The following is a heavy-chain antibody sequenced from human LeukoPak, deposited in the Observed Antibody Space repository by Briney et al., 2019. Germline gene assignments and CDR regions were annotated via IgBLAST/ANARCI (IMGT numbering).Heavy chain of an antibody. CDR2: ISSSSSYI. CDR3: AREHAAAGIDY. J-gene: IGHJ4*02. D-gene: IGHD6-13*01. CDR1: GFTFSSYS. V-gene: IGHV3-21*01. Sequence: GGSLRLSCAASGFTFSSYSMNWVRQAPGKGLEWVSSISSSSSYIYYADSVKGRFTISRDNAKNSLYLQMNSLRAEDTAAYYCAREHAAAGIDYWGQGTLVTVSS.